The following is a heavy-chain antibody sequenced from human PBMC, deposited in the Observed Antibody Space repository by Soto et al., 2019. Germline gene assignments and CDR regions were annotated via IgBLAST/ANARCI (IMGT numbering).Heavy chain of an antibody. D-gene: IGHD1-26*01. V-gene: IGHV3-23*01. Sequence: GGSLRLSCAASGFIFENFVMSWVRQAPGKGLEWISSISGSGFKKYYADSVKGRFTISRDNSKSTVYLELNNLSAEDTAVYHCAKNQGVELVPLATVDWFDPWGQGSVVTVSS. CDR1: GFIFENFV. CDR3: AKNQGVELVPLATVDWFDP. CDR2: ISGSGFKK. J-gene: IGHJ5*02.